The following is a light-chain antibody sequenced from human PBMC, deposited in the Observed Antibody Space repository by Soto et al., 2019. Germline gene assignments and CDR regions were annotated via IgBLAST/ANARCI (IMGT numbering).Light chain of an antibody. CDR1: EDISNY. Sequence: DIHMTQSPSSLSASVGDRVTITCRASEDISNYLAWYQQKPGKVPKLLIYGASTLQSGVTSRFSGSGSGTDFTLTISSLQTEDVATYYCQNYNRAPWTFGQGTKVESK. J-gene: IGKJ1*01. CDR3: QNYNRAPWT. CDR2: GAS. V-gene: IGKV1-27*01.